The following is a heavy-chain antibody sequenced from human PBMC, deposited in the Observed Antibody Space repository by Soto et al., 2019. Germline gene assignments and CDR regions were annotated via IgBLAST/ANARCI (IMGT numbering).Heavy chain of an antibody. J-gene: IGHJ4*02. Sequence: QVHLQQWGAGLLEPSETLSLTCAVSGVSFDGFLWTWIRQSPGKGLEWIGEISRAGGSNYNPSLNCRVIISPHTSKDQFSLRLRSVTAADTDVYYCARVVLWFGAVDYWGKGNPVTVSS. CDR3: ARVVLWFGAVDY. D-gene: IGHD3-10*01. V-gene: IGHV4-34*01. CDR2: ISRAGGS. CDR1: GVSFDGFL.